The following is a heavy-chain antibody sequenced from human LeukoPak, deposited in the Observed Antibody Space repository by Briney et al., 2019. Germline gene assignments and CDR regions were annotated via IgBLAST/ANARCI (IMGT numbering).Heavy chain of an antibody. Sequence: ASVKVSCKASGYTFTNYDINWVRQAPGQGLEWMGWMNAKSGNIGYAQNVHDRVSMTRNTSITTAYMELSSLRSEDTAVYYCVRSLIAAAGTAPFDSWGQGTLLIVSS. V-gene: IGHV1-8*01. CDR2: MNAKSGNI. J-gene: IGHJ4*02. CDR1: GYTFTNYD. CDR3: VRSLIAAAGTAPFDS. D-gene: IGHD6-13*01.